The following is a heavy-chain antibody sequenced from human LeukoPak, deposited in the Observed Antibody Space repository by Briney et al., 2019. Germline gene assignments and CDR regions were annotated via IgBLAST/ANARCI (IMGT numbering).Heavy chain of an antibody. CDR1: GGSISSSNW. Sequence: SETLSLTCAVSGGSISSSNWWSWVRQPPGQGLEWIGEIYHSGSTNYNPSLKSRVTISVDTSKNQFSLKLSSVTAADTAVYYCARGRVVGAYVAFDIWGQGTMVTVSS. CDR3: ARGRVVGAYVAFDI. D-gene: IGHD1-26*01. V-gene: IGHV4-4*02. CDR2: IYHSGST. J-gene: IGHJ3*02.